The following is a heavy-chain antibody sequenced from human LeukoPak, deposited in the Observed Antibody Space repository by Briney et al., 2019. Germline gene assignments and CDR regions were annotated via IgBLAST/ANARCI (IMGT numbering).Heavy chain of an antibody. J-gene: IGHJ6*03. V-gene: IGHV3-30-3*01. CDR2: ISYNGSNK. CDR1: GFTFSSYA. Sequence: PGGSLRLSCAASGFTFSSYAMHWVRQAPGKGLEWVAVISYNGSNKYYADSVKGRFTTSRDNSKNTLYLQMNSLRAEDTAVYYCARTEGRDSSWYYYYYYMDVWGKGTTVTVSS. CDR3: ARTEGRDSSWYYYYYYMDV. D-gene: IGHD6-13*01.